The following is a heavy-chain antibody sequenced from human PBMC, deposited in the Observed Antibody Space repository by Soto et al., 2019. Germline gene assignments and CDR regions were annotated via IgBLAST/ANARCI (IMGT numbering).Heavy chain of an antibody. CDR1: GFTFSSYG. J-gene: IGHJ4*02. CDR3: ARDWARGYCSGGSCYSFDY. V-gene: IGHV3-33*01. D-gene: IGHD2-15*01. CDR2: IWYDGSNK. Sequence: GGSLRLSCAASGFTFSSYGMHWVRQAPGKGLEWVAVIWYDGSNKYYADSVKGRFTISRDNSKNTLYLQMNSLRAEDTAVYYCARDWARGYCSGGSCYSFDYWGQGTLVTVSS.